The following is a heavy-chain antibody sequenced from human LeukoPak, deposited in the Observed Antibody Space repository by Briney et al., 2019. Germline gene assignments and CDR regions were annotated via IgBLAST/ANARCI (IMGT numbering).Heavy chain of an antibody. Sequence: SVKVFCNASGHPFTSSYMHWARQARGQALEWMGIINHSGGTTTYAQKFQGRVTMTRDRSTSTVYMELSSLRSEDTAVFYCARQRGGRCKDAFGMWG. V-gene: IGHV1-46*01. CDR2: INHSGGTT. D-gene: IGHD2-8*01. CDR1: GHPFTSSY. CDR3: ARQRGGRCKDAFGM. J-gene: IGHJ3*02.